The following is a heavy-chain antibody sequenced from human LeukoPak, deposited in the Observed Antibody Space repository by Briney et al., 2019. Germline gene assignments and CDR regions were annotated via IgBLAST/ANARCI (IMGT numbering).Heavy chain of an antibody. D-gene: IGHD3-22*01. J-gene: IGHJ4*02. CDR2: INPSGGST. V-gene: IGHV1-46*01. CDR1: GYTFTSYY. Sequence: ASVKVSCKASGYTFTSYYMHWVRRAPGQGLEWMGIINPSGGSTSYAQKFQGRVTMTRNTSTSTVYMELSSLRSEDTAVYYCARAPWGYDSSGYLNYWGQGTLVTVSS. CDR3: ARAPWGYDSSGYLNY.